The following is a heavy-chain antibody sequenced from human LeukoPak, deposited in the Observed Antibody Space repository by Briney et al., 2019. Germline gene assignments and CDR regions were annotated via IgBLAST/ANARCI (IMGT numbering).Heavy chain of an antibody. CDR1: GFTFSSYG. Sequence: GGSLRLSCAASGFTFSSYGMHWVRQAPGKGLEWVAVIWYDGSNKYYADSVKGRFTISRDNSKNTLYLQMNSLRAEDTAVYYCAKDLSPRAAAGPRTDYYYGMDVWGQGTTVTVSS. CDR2: IWYDGSNK. V-gene: IGHV3-33*06. J-gene: IGHJ6*02. CDR3: AKDLSPRAAAGPRTDYYYGMDV. D-gene: IGHD6-13*01.